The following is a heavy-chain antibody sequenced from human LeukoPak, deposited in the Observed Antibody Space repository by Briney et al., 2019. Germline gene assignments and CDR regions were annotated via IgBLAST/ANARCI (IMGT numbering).Heavy chain of an antibody. V-gene: IGHV1-3*03. CDR3: ARMVHYDSSGYYLNAFDI. Sequence: ASVKVSCKASGYTFTSYAMHWVRQAPGQRLEWMGWINAGNGNTKYSQEFQGRVTITRDTSASTAYMELSSLRSEDMAVYYCARMVHYDSSGYYLNAFDIWGQGTMVTVSS. CDR2: INAGNGNT. J-gene: IGHJ3*02. CDR1: GYTFTSYA. D-gene: IGHD3-22*01.